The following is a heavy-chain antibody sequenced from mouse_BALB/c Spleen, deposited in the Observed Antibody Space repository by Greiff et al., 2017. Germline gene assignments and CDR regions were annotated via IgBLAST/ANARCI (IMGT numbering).Heavy chain of an antibody. V-gene: IGHV1S29*02. CDR3: APQTARATSYAMDY. J-gene: IGHJ4*01. D-gene: IGHD3-2*01. CDR2: IYPYNGGT. Sequence: VQLQQSGPELVKPGASVKISCKASGYTFTDYNMHWVKQSHGKSLEWIGYIYPYNGGTGYNQKFKSKATLTVDNSSSTAYMELRSLTSEDSAVYYCAPQTARATSYAMDYWGQGTSVTVSS. CDR1: GYTFTDYN.